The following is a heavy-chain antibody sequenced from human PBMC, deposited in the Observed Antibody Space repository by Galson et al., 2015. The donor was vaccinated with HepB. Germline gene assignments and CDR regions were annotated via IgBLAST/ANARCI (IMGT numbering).Heavy chain of an antibody. J-gene: IGHJ4*02. D-gene: IGHD3-3*01. CDR2: IKQDGSEK. CDR1: GFTFSSYW. CDR3: ARGRYDFWSGYYDY. V-gene: IGHV3-7*03. Sequence: SLRLSCAASGFTFSSYWMSWVRQAPGKGLEWVANIKQDGSEKYYVDSVKGRFTISRDNAKNSLYLQMNSLRAEDTAVYYCARGRYDFWSGYYDYWGQGTLVTVSS.